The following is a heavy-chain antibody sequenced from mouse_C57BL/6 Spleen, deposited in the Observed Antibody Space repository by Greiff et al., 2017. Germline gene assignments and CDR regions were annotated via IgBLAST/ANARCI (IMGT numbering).Heavy chain of an antibody. D-gene: IGHD1-1*01. CDR2: INPYNGGT. CDR1: GYTFTDYY. J-gene: IGHJ1*03. CDR3: ASEVVDWYFDV. Sequence: EVKLVESGPVLVKPGASVKMSCKASGYTFTDYYMNWVKQSHGKSLEWIGVINPYNGGTSYNQKFKGKATLTVDKSSSTAYMELNSLTSEDSAVYYCASEVVDWYFDVWGTGTTVTVSS. V-gene: IGHV1-19*01.